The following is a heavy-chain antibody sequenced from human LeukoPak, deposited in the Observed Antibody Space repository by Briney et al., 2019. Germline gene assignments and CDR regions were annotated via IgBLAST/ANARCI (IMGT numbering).Heavy chain of an antibody. CDR1: GGSIRSGDYY. D-gene: IGHD6-13*01. CDR3: ASIAAAGYYFDY. V-gene: IGHV4-30-4*01. J-gene: IGHJ4*02. Sequence: SETLSLTCTVSGGSIRSGDYYWSWIRQPPGKGLEWIGYIYYSGSTYYNPSLKSRVTISVDTSKNQFFLKLSSVTAADTAVYYCASIAAAGYYFDYWGQGTLVTVSS. CDR2: IYYSGST.